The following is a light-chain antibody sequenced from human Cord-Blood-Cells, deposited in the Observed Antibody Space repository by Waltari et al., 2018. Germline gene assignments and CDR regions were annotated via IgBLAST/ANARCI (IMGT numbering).Light chain of an antibody. CDR3: QQSYSTLMYT. Sequence: DIQMTQSPSSLSASVGDRVNITCRASQSISSYLNWYQQKPGEAPKLLIYAAASLQSGVPSRFSGSRSCTDFTLTISSLQPEDFATYYCQQSYSTLMYTFGQGTKLEIK. J-gene: IGKJ2*01. V-gene: IGKV1-39*01. CDR1: QSISSY. CDR2: AAA.